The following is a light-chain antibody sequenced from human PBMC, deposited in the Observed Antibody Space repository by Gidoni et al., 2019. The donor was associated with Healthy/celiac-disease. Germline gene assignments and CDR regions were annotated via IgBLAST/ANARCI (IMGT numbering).Light chain of an antibody. CDR2: LGS. CDR3: MQALQTPLT. CDR1: QSLLHSNGYNY. V-gene: IGKV2-28*01. J-gene: IGKJ1*01. Sequence: EMVMTQSPLSLPVTPGEPASTACRSSQSLLHSNGYNYLDWYLQKPGQSPQLLIYLGSNRASGVPDRFSGSGSGTDFTLKSSRVEAEDVGVYYCMQALQTPLTFGQGTKVEIK.